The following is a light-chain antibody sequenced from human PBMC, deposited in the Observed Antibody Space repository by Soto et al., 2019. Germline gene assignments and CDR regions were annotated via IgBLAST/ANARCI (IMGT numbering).Light chain of an antibody. V-gene: IGKV3-20*01. Sequence: EIVLTQFPDTLSLSPGERATLSCRASQSVSSSSLAWYQQKRGQAPRLLIHGASSRATGIPDMFSGSGSGTDFTLTISRLEPEDVAVYYCQQYGSSPRTFGQGTKVEVK. CDR1: QSVSSSS. CDR2: GAS. CDR3: QQYGSSPRT. J-gene: IGKJ1*01.